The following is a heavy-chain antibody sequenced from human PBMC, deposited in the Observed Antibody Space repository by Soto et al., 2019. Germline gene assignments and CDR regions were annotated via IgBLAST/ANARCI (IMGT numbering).Heavy chain of an antibody. V-gene: IGHV3-7*01. CDR3: AREASLGY. Sequence: EVQLVESGGGLVQPGGSLRLSCAASGFTFSTYWMSWVRQAPGQGLQWVANIKQDGTETHYVESVKGRFTNSRDNAKNSVFLQMNSLGVEDTAVYYCAREASLGYWGQGTLVTVSS. CDR1: GFTFSTYW. D-gene: IGHD3-16*01. J-gene: IGHJ4*02. CDR2: IKQDGTET.